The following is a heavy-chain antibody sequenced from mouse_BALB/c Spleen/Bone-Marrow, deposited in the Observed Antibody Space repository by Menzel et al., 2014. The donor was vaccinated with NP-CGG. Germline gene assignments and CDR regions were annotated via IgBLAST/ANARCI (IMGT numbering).Heavy chain of an antibody. V-gene: IGHV5-6-3*01. D-gene: IGHD3-3*01. CDR3: ARGRDWFDY. J-gene: IGHJ2*01. CDR2: ISGSGSST. CDR1: GFTFSGYG. Sequence: EVQRVESGGGLVQPGGSLKLSCAASGFTFSGYGMSWVRQTPDKGLELVATISGSGSSTCYPDSVKGRFTISRDNARNTLYLQMSSLKSEDTAMYYCARGRDWFDYWGQGTTLTVSS.